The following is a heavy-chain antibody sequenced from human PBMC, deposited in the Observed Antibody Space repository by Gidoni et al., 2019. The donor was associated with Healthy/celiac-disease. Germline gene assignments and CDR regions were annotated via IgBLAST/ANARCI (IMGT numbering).Heavy chain of an antibody. Sequence: QVQLVQSGAEVKKPGSSVKVSCKASGGTFRSYAISWVRQAPGQGLEWMGGIIPIFGTANYAQKVQGRVTITAEESTSTAYMELSSLRSEETAVYYCARDGRGCSGGSCYLDYWGQGTLVTVSS. V-gene: IGHV1-69*01. CDR3: ARDGRGCSGGSCYLDY. J-gene: IGHJ4*02. CDR1: GGTFRSYA. D-gene: IGHD2-15*01. CDR2: IIPIFGTA.